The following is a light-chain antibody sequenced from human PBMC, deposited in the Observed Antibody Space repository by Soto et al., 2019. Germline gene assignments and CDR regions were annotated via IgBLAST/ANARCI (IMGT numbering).Light chain of an antibody. V-gene: IGKV3-15*01. CDR3: QQYNNWPPYT. CDR2: GAS. Sequence: ETMMTQSPVTLSVSPGERATLSCRASQSVSSNLAWYQQRPGQAPRLLIYGASTRATGIPARFSGSGSGTDFTLTNSSLQSEDFAVYYCQQYNNWPPYTFGQGTKLEIK. J-gene: IGKJ2*01. CDR1: QSVSSN.